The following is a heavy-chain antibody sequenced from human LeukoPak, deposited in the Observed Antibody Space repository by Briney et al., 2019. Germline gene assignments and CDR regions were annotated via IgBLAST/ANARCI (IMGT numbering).Heavy chain of an antibody. CDR3: ARQGYSYGYVWFDP. D-gene: IGHD5-18*01. Sequence: PGRSLRLSCAASGFTFSSYSMNWVRQAPGKGLEWVSSISSSSSYIYYADSVKGRFTISRDNAKNSLYLQMNSLRAEDTAVYYCARQGYSYGYVWFDPWGQGTLVSVSS. CDR1: GFTFSSYS. V-gene: IGHV3-21*01. J-gene: IGHJ5*02. CDR2: ISSSSSYI.